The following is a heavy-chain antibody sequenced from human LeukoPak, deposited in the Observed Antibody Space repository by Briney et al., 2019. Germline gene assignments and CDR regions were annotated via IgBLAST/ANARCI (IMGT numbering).Heavy chain of an antibody. D-gene: IGHD4-17*01. Sequence: PSETLSLTCTVSGGSISSSSYYWGWIRQPPGKGLEWIGSIYHSGSTYYNPSLKSRVTISVDTSKNQFSLKLSSVTAADTAVYYCARRRDYGDYFDYWGQGTLVTVSS. CDR3: ARRRDYGDYFDY. J-gene: IGHJ4*02. CDR1: GGSISSSSYY. CDR2: IYHSGST. V-gene: IGHV4-39*01.